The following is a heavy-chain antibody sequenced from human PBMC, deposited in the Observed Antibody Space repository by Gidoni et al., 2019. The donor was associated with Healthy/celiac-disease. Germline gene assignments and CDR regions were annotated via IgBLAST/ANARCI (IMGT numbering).Heavy chain of an antibody. Sequence: EVQLVESGGGLVQPGGPLRLSCAASGFTVSRNYMNWVRQAPGKGLEWVSVIYSGGSTYGADSVKGRFTISRDNSKNTLYLQMNSLRAEDTAVYYCARDPGGVRGVTYWYFDLWGRGTLVTVSS. V-gene: IGHV3-66*01. D-gene: IGHD3-10*01. J-gene: IGHJ2*01. CDR3: ARDPGGVRGVTYWYFDL. CDR1: GFTVSRNY. CDR2: IYSGGST.